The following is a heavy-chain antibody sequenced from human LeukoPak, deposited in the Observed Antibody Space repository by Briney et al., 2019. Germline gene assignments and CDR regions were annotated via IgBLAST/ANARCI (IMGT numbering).Heavy chain of an antibody. Sequence: PGGSLRLSCAASGFTFSSYGMHWVRQAPGKGLEWVAFIRYDGSNKYYADSVKGRFTISRDNSKNTLYLQMNSLRAEDTAVYYCANSRSGRLRYFDWLSAFDIWGQGTMVTVSS. J-gene: IGHJ3*02. V-gene: IGHV3-30*02. CDR3: ANSRSGRLRYFDWLSAFDI. CDR2: IRYDGSNK. D-gene: IGHD3-9*01. CDR1: GFTFSSYG.